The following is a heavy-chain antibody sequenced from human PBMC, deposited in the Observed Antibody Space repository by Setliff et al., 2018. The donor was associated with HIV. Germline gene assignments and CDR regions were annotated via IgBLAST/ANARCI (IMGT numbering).Heavy chain of an antibody. CDR3: ARGHEWLRN. CDR2: ISYTGGT. J-gene: IGHJ4*02. Sequence: KTSETLSLTCTVSGDSFRNDYWTWIRQSPEKGLECIAYISYTGGTNYNPSLKSRVTLSLDASKNQISLKLRSVIAADTAMYYCARGHEWLRNWGQGTLVTVSS. V-gene: IGHV4-59*01. CDR1: GDSFRNDY. D-gene: IGHD5-12*01.